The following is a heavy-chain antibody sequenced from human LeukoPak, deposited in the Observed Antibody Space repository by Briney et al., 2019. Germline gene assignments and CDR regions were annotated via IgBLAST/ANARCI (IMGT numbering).Heavy chain of an antibody. CDR3: AKGGSSGWYKKNFDY. Sequence: GASLRLSCAASGFTFSSFAMSWVRQAPGKGLEWVSAISGSGGSTYSADSVKGRFTISRDNSKNTLYLQMNSLRAEDTAVYYCAKGGSSGWYKKNFDYWGQGTLVTVSS. CDR1: GFTFSSFA. V-gene: IGHV3-23*01. D-gene: IGHD6-19*01. J-gene: IGHJ4*02. CDR2: ISGSGGST.